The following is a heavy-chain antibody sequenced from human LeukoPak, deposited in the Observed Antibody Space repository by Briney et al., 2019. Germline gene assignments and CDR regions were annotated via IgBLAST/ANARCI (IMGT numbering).Heavy chain of an antibody. J-gene: IGHJ4*02. CDR2: IYYSGST. CDR3: ARLFRSGSYYTSLDY. D-gene: IGHD3-10*01. V-gene: IGHV4-61*08. Sequence: SQTLSLTCTVSGGSISSGGFYWTWIRQPPGKGLEWIGYIYYSGSTNYNPSLKSRVTISVDTSKNQFSLKLSSVTAADTAVYYCARLFRSGSYYTSLDYWGQGTLVTVSS. CDR1: GGSISSGGFY.